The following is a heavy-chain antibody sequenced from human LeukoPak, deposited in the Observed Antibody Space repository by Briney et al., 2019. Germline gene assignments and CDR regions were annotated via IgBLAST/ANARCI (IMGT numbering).Heavy chain of an antibody. J-gene: IGHJ6*03. CDR2: IKQDGSEK. Sequence: GGSLRLSCAASGFTFSSYWMSWVRQAPGKGLEWVANIKQDGSEKYYVDSAKGRFAISRDNAKNTLSLQMNGLRVEDTAVYYCAKVMPPGRIRFYSYYMDVWGKGTTVSVS. CDR3: AKVMPPGRIRFYSYYMDV. D-gene: IGHD2-15*01. V-gene: IGHV3-7*01. CDR1: GFTFSSYW.